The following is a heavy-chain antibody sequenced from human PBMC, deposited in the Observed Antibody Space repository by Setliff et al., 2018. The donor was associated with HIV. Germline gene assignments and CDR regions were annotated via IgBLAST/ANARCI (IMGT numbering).Heavy chain of an antibody. CDR2: INPNSGGT. D-gene: IGHD2-21*02. J-gene: IGHJ4*02. V-gene: IGHV1-2*02. CDR3: ARGEFYCGTDCYWSSFDY. Sequence: GASVKVSCKASGYTFSDYYMHWVRQAPGQGLEWMGWINPNSGGTNYAQKFQGRVNMTRDTSISTTYMELSRLRSDDTAVYYCARGEFYCGTDCYWSSFDYWGQGILVTVSS. CDR1: GYTFSDYY.